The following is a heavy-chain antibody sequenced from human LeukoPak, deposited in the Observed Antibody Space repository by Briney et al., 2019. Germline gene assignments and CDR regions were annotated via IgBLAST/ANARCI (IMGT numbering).Heavy chain of an antibody. J-gene: IGHJ5*02. CDR3: ARFPTLYCSGGSCYIPTSNAFDP. D-gene: IGHD2-15*01. V-gene: IGHV4-39*01. Sequence: SETLSLTCTVSGGSISSSSYYWGWIRQPPGKGLEWIGSIYYSGSTYYNPSLKSRVTISVDMSKNQFSLKVSSVTAADTAVYYCARFPTLYCSGGSCYIPTSNAFDPWGQGTLVTVSS. CDR2: IYYSGST. CDR1: GGSISSSSYY.